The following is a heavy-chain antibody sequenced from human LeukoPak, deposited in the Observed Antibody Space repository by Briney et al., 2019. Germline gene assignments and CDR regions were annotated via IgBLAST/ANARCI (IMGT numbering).Heavy chain of an antibody. CDR2: IDEEGSSD. J-gene: IGHJ4*02. D-gene: IGHD5-12*01. CDR3: ARDARDDDYSLDYFDY. CDR1: GFDLSNFC. Sequence: PGGSLRLSCASSGFDLSNFCMSWARQAPGKGREGVANIDEEGSSDYYVDSVKGRFTISRDNAKNALYLHINSLRGDDTAVYYCARDARDDDYSLDYFDYWGQGSLVTVSS. V-gene: IGHV3-7*01.